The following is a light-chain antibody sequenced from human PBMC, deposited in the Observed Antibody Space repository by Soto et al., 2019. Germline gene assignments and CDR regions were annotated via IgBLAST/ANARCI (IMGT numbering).Light chain of an antibody. Sequence: QSVLTQPPSASGTPGQRVTISCSGSSPNIGSHTVNWYQQLPGTAPKLLIYNNNQRPSGVPDRFSGSKSGTSASLAISGLQSEDEADYYCAAWDDSLNGYVFGTGTKLTVL. CDR2: NNN. CDR1: SPNIGSHT. CDR3: AAWDDSLNGYV. V-gene: IGLV1-44*01. J-gene: IGLJ1*01.